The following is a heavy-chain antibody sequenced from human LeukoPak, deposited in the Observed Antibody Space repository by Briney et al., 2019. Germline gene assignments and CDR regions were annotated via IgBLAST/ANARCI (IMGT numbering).Heavy chain of an antibody. J-gene: IGHJ3*02. Sequence: PGGSLRLSCAASGFTFSSYAMSWVRQAPGKGLEWVSAISGSGGSTYYADSVKGRFTISRDNSKNTLYLQMNSLRAEDTAVYYCAKLRGAAGLGDDAFDIWGQGTMVTVSS. CDR3: AKLRGAAGLGDDAFDI. V-gene: IGHV3-23*01. CDR1: GFTFSSYA. CDR2: ISGSGGST. D-gene: IGHD6-13*01.